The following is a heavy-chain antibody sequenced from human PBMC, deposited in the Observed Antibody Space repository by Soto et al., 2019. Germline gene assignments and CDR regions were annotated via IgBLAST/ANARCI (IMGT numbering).Heavy chain of an antibody. CDR3: ARDPLQQWLVLFDY. Sequence: ASVKVSCKASGYTFTSYAMHWVRQAPGQRLEWMGWINAGNGNTKYSQKLQGRVTITRDTSASTAYMELSSLRSEDTAVYYCARDPLQQWLVLFDYWGQGTLVTVSS. D-gene: IGHD6-19*01. J-gene: IGHJ4*02. CDR2: INAGNGNT. V-gene: IGHV1-3*01. CDR1: GYTFTSYA.